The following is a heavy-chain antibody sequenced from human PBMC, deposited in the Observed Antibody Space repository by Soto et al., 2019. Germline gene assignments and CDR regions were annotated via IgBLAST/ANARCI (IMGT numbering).Heavy chain of an antibody. Sequence: GESLTISCKGSGYSFTSYWIGWVRQMPGKGLEWMGIIYPGDSDTSYSPSFQGQVTISADKSISTAYLQWSSLKASDTAMYYCARGGYYDSSGYFPIYYYYYGMDVWGQGTTVTVSS. V-gene: IGHV5-51*01. CDR1: GYSFTSYW. CDR2: IYPGDSDT. CDR3: ARGGYYDSSGYFPIYYYYYGMDV. D-gene: IGHD3-22*01. J-gene: IGHJ6*02.